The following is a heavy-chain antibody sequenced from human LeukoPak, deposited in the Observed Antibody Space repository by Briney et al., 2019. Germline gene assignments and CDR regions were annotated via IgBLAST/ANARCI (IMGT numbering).Heavy chain of an antibody. CDR2: IYTSGST. J-gene: IGHJ3*02. CDR1: GGSISSGSYY. V-gene: IGHV4-61*02. Sequence: SQTLSLTCTVSGGSISSGSYYWSWIRQPAGKGLEWIGRIYTSGSTNYNPSLKSRVTISVDTSKNQFSLKLSSVTAADTAVYYCARGRRIVVGYEPQTFDIWGQGTMVTVSS. CDR3: ARGRRIVVGYEPQTFDI. D-gene: IGHD2-2*01.